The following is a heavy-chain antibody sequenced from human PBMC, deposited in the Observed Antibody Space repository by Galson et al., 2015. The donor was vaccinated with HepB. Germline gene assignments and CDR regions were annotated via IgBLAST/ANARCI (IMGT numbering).Heavy chain of an antibody. CDR1: GDSVSNLSTA. CDR3: ARDRGGGGYYATGSKGYYFDY. V-gene: IGHV6-1*01. CDR2: TYYRSKWYN. D-gene: IGHD3-3*01. J-gene: IGHJ4*02. Sequence: CAISGDSVSNLSTACNWIRQSPSRGLEWLGRTYYRSKWYNDYAVSVKSRITISPDTSKNQFTLQLNSVTPEDTAVYYCARDRGGGGYYATGSKGYYFDYWGQGTLVTVSS.